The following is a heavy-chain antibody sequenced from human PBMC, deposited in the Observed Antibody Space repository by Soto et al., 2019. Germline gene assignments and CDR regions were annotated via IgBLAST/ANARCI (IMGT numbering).Heavy chain of an antibody. Sequence: EVQLLESGGGLVQPGGSLRLSCAASGFTFSSYAMSWVRQAPGKGLEWVSAISGRGGSTYYADSVKGRFTISRDNSKNTLYLQMNSLRAEDTAVYYCAKGLYQTDGYGMDVWGQGTTVTVSS. CDR2: ISGRGGST. V-gene: IGHV3-23*01. D-gene: IGHD2-2*01. J-gene: IGHJ6*02. CDR3: AKGLYQTDGYGMDV. CDR1: GFTFSSYA.